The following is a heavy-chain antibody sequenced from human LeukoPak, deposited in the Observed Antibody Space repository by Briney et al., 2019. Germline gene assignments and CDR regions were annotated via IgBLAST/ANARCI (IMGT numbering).Heavy chain of an antibody. Sequence: ASVKVSCKASGYTFTSYGISWVRQAPGQGLEWMGWISAYNGNTNYAQKLQGRVTMTTDTSTSTAYMELRSLRSEDTAVYYCARDRQQQLVRTGWFDPWGQGTLVTVSS. V-gene: IGHV1-18*01. CDR1: GYTFTSYG. CDR2: ISAYNGNT. D-gene: IGHD6-6*01. CDR3: ARDRQQQLVRTGWFDP. J-gene: IGHJ5*02.